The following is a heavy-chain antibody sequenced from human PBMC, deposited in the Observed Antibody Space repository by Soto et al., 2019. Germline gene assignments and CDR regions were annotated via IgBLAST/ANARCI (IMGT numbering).Heavy chain of an antibody. D-gene: IGHD4-4*01. CDR3: ARVVATVTTDWFDP. CDR1: GYTFTSYG. Sequence: GASVKVSCKASGYTFTSYGISWVRQAPGQGLEWMGWISAYNGNTNYAQKLQGRVTMTTDTSTSTAYMELRSLRSDDTAVYYCARVVATVTTDWFDPWGQETLVTVSS. V-gene: IGHV1-18*01. CDR2: ISAYNGNT. J-gene: IGHJ5*02.